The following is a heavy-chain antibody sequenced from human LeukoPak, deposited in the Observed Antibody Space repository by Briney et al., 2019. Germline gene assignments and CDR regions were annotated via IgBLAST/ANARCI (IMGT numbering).Heavy chain of an antibody. D-gene: IGHD3-22*01. CDR1: GFTFSSRL. J-gene: IGHJ4*02. CDR2: IKDDGTT. CDR3: HPLSYVSN. V-gene: IGHV3-74*01. Sequence: GGSLRLSCAVSGFTFSSRLMHWVRQAPGKGLVWVALIKDDGTTNYAGSVRGRFTASRDDAKNTVYLQMSSLRADDTAVYYCHPLSYVSNWGQGTLVTVSA.